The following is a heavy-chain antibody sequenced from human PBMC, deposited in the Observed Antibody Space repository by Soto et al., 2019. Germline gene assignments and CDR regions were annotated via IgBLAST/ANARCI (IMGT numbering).Heavy chain of an antibody. J-gene: IGHJ1*01. V-gene: IGHV3-74*01. CDR1: GFTFSSYW. Sequence: GGSLRLSCAASGFTFSSYWMHWVRQAPGKGLVWVSRINSDGSSTSYADSVKGRFTISRDNAKNTLYLQMNSLRAEDTAVYYCAREGGHTSGFLEWFDWGQGTLITVSS. CDR3: AREGGHTSGFLEWFD. CDR2: INSDGSST. D-gene: IGHD3-3*01.